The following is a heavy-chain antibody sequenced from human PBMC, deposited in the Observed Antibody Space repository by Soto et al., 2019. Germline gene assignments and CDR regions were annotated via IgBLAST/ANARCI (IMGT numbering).Heavy chain of an antibody. CDR2: IYWDDDK. D-gene: IGHD1-20*01. CDR1: GFSLSTSGVG. CDR3: AHSNNHLLGYFYGMDV. J-gene: IGHJ6*02. Sequence: QITLKESGPTLVKPTQTLTLTCTFSGFSLSTSGVGVGWIRQPPGKALEWLALIYWDDDKRYTPSLKSSLTITKDTSKYLVVLTLTNMDPVDTATYYCAHSNNHLLGYFYGMDVCGQGTTVTVSS. V-gene: IGHV2-5*02.